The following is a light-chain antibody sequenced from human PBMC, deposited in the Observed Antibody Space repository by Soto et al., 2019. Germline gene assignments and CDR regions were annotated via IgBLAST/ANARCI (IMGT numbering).Light chain of an antibody. CDR2: DVT. J-gene: IGLJ1*01. V-gene: IGLV2-11*01. CDR3: CSYVGSYTSYV. Sequence: QSVLTQPRSVSGSPGQSVTISCTGTSGDVGGYNFVSWYQQHPGKAPKFMIYDVTKRPSGVPDRFSGSKSGNTASLTISGLQAEDEADYYCCSYVGSYTSYVFGTGTKLTVL. CDR1: SGDVGGYNF.